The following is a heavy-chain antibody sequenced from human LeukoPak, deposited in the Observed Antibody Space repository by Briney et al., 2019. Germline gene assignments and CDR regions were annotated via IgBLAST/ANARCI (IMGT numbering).Heavy chain of an antibody. D-gene: IGHD6-6*01. CDR3: ARGPSIAARYDAFDI. Sequence: GGSLRLSCAASEFTFTSYELNWVRQAPGKGLEGVSYISSSGNTISYADSVKGRFTISRDNAKNSLYLQVISLRAEDTAVYYCARGPSIAARYDAFDIWGQGTMVTVSS. V-gene: IGHV3-48*03. CDR1: EFTFTSYE. J-gene: IGHJ3*02. CDR2: ISSSGNTI.